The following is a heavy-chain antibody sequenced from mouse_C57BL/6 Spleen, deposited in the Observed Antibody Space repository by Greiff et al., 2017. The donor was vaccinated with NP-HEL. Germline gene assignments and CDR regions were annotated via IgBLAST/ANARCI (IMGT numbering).Heavy chain of an antibody. Sequence: DVQLVESGGGLVQPGGSLSLSCAASGFTFTDYYMSWVRQPPGKALEWLGFIRNKANGYTTEYSASVKGRFTISRDNSQSILYLQMNALRAEDSATYYCARFYYGNAMDYWGQGTSVTVSS. J-gene: IGHJ4*01. CDR1: GFTFTDYY. CDR3: ARFYYGNAMDY. V-gene: IGHV7-3*01. D-gene: IGHD2-1*01. CDR2: IRNKANGYTT.